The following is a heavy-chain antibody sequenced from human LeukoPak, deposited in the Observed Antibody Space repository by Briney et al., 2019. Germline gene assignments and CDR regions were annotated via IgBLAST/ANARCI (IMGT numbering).Heavy chain of an antibody. CDR2: ISGSGDNT. V-gene: IGHV3-23*01. J-gene: IGHJ4*02. CDR3: AKSAVAGWVRDFDS. CDR1: GFTFRNYA. Sequence: PGGSLRLSCVASGFTFRNYAMTWVRQAPGKGLEWVSTISGSGDNTYYADSVQGRFTISRDKSKDTLFLQMNSLTAEDTAVYYRAKSAVAGWVRDFDSWGQGILVTVSS. D-gene: IGHD6-19*01.